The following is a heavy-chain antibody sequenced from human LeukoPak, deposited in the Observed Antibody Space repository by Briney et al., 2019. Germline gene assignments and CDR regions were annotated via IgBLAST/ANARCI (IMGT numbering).Heavy chain of an antibody. CDR1: GGSISSGGYY. CDR2: IYYSGSA. J-gene: IGHJ4*02. V-gene: IGHV4-31*03. D-gene: IGHD2-2*01. Sequence: PSETLSLTCTVSGGSISSGGYYWSWIRQHPGKGLEWIGYIYYSGSAYYNPSLKSRLTISVDTSENQFSLKLSSVTAADTAVYYCARAVGSISPFDYWGQGILVTVSS. CDR3: ARAVGSISPFDY.